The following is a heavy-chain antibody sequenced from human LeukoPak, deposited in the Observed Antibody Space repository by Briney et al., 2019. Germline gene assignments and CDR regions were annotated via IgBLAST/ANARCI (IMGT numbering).Heavy chain of an antibody. J-gene: IGHJ4*02. CDR3: ARGLNTYDSSGFYLF. D-gene: IGHD3-22*01. V-gene: IGHV3-48*02. CDR2: ISSSSSAI. Sequence: AGGSLRPSCAASGFTFSSYTMNWVRQAPGKGLEWVSYISSSSSAIYYADSAKGRFTISRDNAKNSLYLQMNSLRDEDTAVYYCARGLNTYDSSGFYLFWGQGTLVTVSS. CDR1: GFTFSSYT.